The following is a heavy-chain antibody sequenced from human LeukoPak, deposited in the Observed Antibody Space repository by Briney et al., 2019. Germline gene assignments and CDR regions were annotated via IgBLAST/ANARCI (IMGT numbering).Heavy chain of an antibody. J-gene: IGHJ6*03. Sequence: SETLSLTCAVYGGSFSGYYWSWIRQPPGKGLEWIGEINHSGSTNYNPSLKSRVTISVDTSKNQFSLKLSSVTAADTAVYYCARGRSNYDFWSGYYGYYYYYMDVWGKGTTVTVSS. CDR1: GGSFSGYY. CDR2: INHSGST. V-gene: IGHV4-34*01. D-gene: IGHD3-3*01. CDR3: ARGRSNYDFWSGYYGYYYYYMDV.